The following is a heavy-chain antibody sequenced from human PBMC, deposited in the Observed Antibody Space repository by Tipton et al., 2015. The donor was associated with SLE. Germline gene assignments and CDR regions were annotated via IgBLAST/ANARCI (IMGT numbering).Heavy chain of an antibody. J-gene: IGHJ4*02. CDR1: GDSITSSSYY. CDR2: SGST. D-gene: IGHD2-8*02. Sequence: TLSLTCTVSGDSITSSSYYWGWIRQPPGKGLEWIGRSGSTYYNPSLKSRVTISVDTSKNQYSLKLSSVTAADTAVYYCAREDGAVTDRGHFAKWGQGTLVTVSS. V-gene: IGHV4-39*02. CDR3: AREDGAVTDRGHFAK.